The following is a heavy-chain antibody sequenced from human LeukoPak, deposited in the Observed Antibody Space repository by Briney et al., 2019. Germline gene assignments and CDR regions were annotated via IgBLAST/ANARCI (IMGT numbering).Heavy chain of an antibody. J-gene: IGHJ4*02. V-gene: IGHV3-7*05. CDR3: ARQNWNFEY. Sequence: GGSLRLSCAASGFTFSRYWMNWVRQAPGKGLEWVANIKHDGSEKYYVDSVKGRFTISRDNAKNSLYLQMNSLRNEDTAVYYCARQNWNFEYWAREYWSPSPQ. D-gene: IGHD1-1*01. CDR2: IKHDGSEK. CDR1: GFTFSRYW.